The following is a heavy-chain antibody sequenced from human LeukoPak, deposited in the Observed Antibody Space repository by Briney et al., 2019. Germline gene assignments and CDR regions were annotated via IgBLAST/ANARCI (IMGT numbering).Heavy chain of an antibody. V-gene: IGHV3-7*03. D-gene: IGHD6-19*01. CDR3: ARDGIAVAVIRNWFDP. J-gene: IGHJ5*02. CDR2: IKQDGSEK. CDR1: GFTFSSYW. Sequence: PGGSLRLSCAASGFTFSSYWMSWVRQAPGKGLEWVANIKQDGSEKYYVDSVKGRFTISRDNAKNSLYLQMNSLRAEDTALYYCARDGIAVAVIRNWFDPWGQGTLVTVSS.